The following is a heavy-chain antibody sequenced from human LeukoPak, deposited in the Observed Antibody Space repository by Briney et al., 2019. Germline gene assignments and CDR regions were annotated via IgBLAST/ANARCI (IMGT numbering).Heavy chain of an antibody. V-gene: IGHV1-18*01. Sequence: ASVNVSCKASGYTFTSYGISCVRQAPGQGLEWMGWISAYNGNTNYAQKLQGRVTMTTDTSTSTAYMELRSLRSDDTAVYYCARGLSGSYGGDLDYWGQGTLVTVSS. CDR2: ISAYNGNT. CDR3: ARGLSGSYGGDLDY. CDR1: GYTFTSYG. D-gene: IGHD1-26*01. J-gene: IGHJ4*02.